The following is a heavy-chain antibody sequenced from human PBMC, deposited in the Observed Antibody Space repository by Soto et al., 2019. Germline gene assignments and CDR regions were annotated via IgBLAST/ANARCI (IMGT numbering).Heavy chain of an antibody. CDR2: ISAYNGNT. D-gene: IGHD2-2*01. J-gene: IGHJ5*02. CDR1: GYTFTSYG. CDR3: AGLSLYCSSTSCYAGWFDP. Sequence: ASVKVSCKASGYTFTSYGISWVRQAPGQGLEWMGWISAYNGNTNYAQKLQGRVTMTTDTSTSTAHMELRSLRSDDTAVYYCAGLSLYCSSTSCYAGWFDPWGQGTLVTVSS. V-gene: IGHV1-18*01.